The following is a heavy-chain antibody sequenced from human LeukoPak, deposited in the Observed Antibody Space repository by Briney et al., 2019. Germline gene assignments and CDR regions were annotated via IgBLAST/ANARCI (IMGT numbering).Heavy chain of an antibody. CDR1: GFTFSSYE. V-gene: IGHV3-48*03. CDR3: ARGYYDSSAADY. J-gene: IGHJ4*02. CDR2: ISSSGSTI. D-gene: IGHD3-22*01. Sequence: GGSLRLSCAASGFTFSSYEMNWVRQAPGKGLEWVSYISSSGSTIYYADSVKGRFTISRDNAKNSLYLQMNSLRAEDTAVYYCARGYYDSSAADYWGQGTLVTVSS.